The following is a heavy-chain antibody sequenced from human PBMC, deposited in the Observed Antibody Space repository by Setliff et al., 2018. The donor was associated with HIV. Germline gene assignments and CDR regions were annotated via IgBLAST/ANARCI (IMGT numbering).Heavy chain of an antibody. CDR3: ITDDYYDSSGSHEAFDI. CDR1: GFNFKNTW. Sequence: PGGSLSLSCAASGFNFKNTWMSWVRQAPGKGLEWVGRITSKTDGATIDYAAPAKGRFTISRDDSKNTLHLQMNSLKTEDTAVYYCITDDYYDSSGSHEAFDIWGQGTMVTVSS. J-gene: IGHJ3*02. V-gene: IGHV3-15*01. D-gene: IGHD3-22*01. CDR2: ITSKTDGATI.